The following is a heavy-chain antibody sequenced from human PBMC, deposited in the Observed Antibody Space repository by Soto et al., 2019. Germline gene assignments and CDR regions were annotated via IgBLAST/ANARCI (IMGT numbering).Heavy chain of an antibody. CDR2: IIPIFGTA. J-gene: IGHJ5*02. CDR1: GGTFSSYA. CDR3: ERDNSQNSGTTAASSWFQP. Sequence: SVKVSCKASGGTFSSYAISWVRQAPGQVLEWMGVIIPIFGTANYAQKFQGRVTITADESTSTAYMKLSSLRSEDTAVHYCERDNSQNSGTTAASSWFQPVCQGTPVTVSS. D-gene: IGHD2-15*01. V-gene: IGHV1-69*13.